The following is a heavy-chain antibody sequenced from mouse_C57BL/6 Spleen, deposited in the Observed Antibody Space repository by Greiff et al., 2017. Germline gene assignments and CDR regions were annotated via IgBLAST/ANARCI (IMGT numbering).Heavy chain of an antibody. CDR3: ARRGFITTVVDYFDY. Sequence: VQLQQPGTELVKPGASVKLSCKASGYTFTSYWMHWVKQRPGQGLEWIGNINPSNGGTNYNEKFKSKATLTVDKSSSTAYMQLSSLTSEDSAVYDCARRGFITTVVDYFDYWGQGTTLTVSS. V-gene: IGHV1-53*01. J-gene: IGHJ2*01. CDR2: INPSNGGT. CDR1: GYTFTSYW. D-gene: IGHD1-1*01.